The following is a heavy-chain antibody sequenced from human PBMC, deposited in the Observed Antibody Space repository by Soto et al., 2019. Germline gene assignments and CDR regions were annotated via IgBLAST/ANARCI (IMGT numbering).Heavy chain of an antibody. CDR3: AKDAPYYYDSSGYSGPFDY. CDR2: ISYDGSNK. Sequence: QVQLVESGGGVVQPGRSLRLSCAASGFTFSSYGIHWVRQAPGKGLEWVALISYDGSNKYYADSVKGRFTISRDNSKNTLYLQMNSLRAEDTAMYYCAKDAPYYYDSSGYSGPFDYWGQGTLVTVSS. D-gene: IGHD3-22*01. CDR1: GFTFSSYG. V-gene: IGHV3-30*18. J-gene: IGHJ4*02.